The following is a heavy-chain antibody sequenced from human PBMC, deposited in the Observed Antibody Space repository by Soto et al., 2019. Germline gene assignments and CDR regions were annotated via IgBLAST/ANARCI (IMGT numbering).Heavy chain of an antibody. CDR1: GGTFSSYA. J-gene: IGHJ4*02. CDR3: ARGGAYWGGDWYPPPGY. Sequence: QVQLVQSGAEVKKPGSSVKVSCKASGGTFSSYAISWVRQAPGQGLEWMGGIRPIFGTANYAQKFQGRVRITADESTRTADMELSSVRSEDTAVYYCARGGAYWGGDWYPPPGYWGQGTLVTVSS. CDR2: IRPIFGTA. V-gene: IGHV1-69*01. D-gene: IGHD2-21*02.